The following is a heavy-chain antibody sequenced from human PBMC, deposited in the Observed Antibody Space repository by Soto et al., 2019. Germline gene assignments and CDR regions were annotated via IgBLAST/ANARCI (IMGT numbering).Heavy chain of an antibody. J-gene: IGHJ6*02. V-gene: IGHV5-51*01. CDR1: GYSFTSYW. D-gene: IGHD3-10*01. CDR2: IYPGDSDT. CDR3: ARGLWFGEILGGMDV. Sequence: PGESLKISCKGSGYSFTSYWIGWVRQMPGKGLEWMGIIYPGDSDTRYSPSFQGQVTISADKSISTAYLQWSSLKVSDTAMYYCARGLWFGEILGGMDVWGQGTTVTVSS.